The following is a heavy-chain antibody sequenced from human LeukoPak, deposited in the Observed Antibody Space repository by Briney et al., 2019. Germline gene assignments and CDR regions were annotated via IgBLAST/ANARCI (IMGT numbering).Heavy chain of an antibody. Sequence: GSSVKVSCKASGGTFSSYAISWVRQAPGQGLEWMGRIIPIFGTANYAQKFQGRVTITTDESTSTAYMELSSLRSEDTAVYYCARDVLYSSGWYNYFVYWGQGTLVTVSS. CDR1: GGTFSSYA. J-gene: IGHJ4*02. D-gene: IGHD6-19*01. CDR3: ARDVLYSSGWYNYFVY. V-gene: IGHV1-69*05. CDR2: IIPIFGTA.